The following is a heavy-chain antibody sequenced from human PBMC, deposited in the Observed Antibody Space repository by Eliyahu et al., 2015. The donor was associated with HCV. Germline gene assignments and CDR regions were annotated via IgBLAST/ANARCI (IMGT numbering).Heavy chain of an antibody. Sequence: EVQLVESGGGLVQPXRSLRLSCAASGFTFXDXAMHWVRQAPGKGLEGVSGISWNSGSIGYADSVKGRFTISRDNAKNSLYLQMNSLRAEDTALYYCAKDMGGSSSSGLGVDYWGQGTLVTVSS. CDR2: ISWNSGSI. CDR1: GFTFXDXA. D-gene: IGHD6-6*01. V-gene: IGHV3-9*01. J-gene: IGHJ4*02. CDR3: AKDMGGSSSSGLGVDY.